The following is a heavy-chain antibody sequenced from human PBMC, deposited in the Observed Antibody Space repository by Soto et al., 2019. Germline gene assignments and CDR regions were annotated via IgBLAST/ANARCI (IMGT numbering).Heavy chain of an antibody. D-gene: IGHD1-26*01. Sequence: QVQLVQSGAEVKKPGSSVKVSCKASGGTFSSYSINWVRQAPGQGLEWMGEIIPIFGTANYAEKCQGRVTSTADESTSTAYMELSSLRSEDTAGYYCARDGGRHSGGIDYWGQGTLVTVSS. CDR2: IIPIFGTA. CDR3: ARDGGRHSGGIDY. V-gene: IGHV1-69*01. J-gene: IGHJ4*02. CDR1: GGTFSSYS.